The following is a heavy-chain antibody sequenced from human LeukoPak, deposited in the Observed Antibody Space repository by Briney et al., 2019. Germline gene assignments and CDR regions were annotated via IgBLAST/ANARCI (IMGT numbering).Heavy chain of an antibody. CDR1: GVSFDDYY. D-gene: IGHD4-17*01. J-gene: IGHJ4*02. Sequence: SETLSLTCAVSGVSFDDYYWAWVNQTPGKGLEWIGEINHSGYTNDSPSLKGRVTLSIDTFRKQFSLNLRSVTVADAGIYYCTRMTTGHDYWGQGTLVTVSS. V-gene: IGHV4-34*01. CDR3: TRMTTGHDY. CDR2: INHSGYT.